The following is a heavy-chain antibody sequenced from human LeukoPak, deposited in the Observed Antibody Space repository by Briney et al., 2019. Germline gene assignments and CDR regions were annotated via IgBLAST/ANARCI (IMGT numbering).Heavy chain of an antibody. V-gene: IGHV3-23*01. CDR3: AKALEMATASNDAFDI. J-gene: IGHJ3*02. D-gene: IGHD5-24*01. Sequence: GGSLRLSCAASGFTFSSYAMSWVRQAPGKGLEWVSAISGSGGSTYYADSVKGLFTISRDNSKNTLYLQMNSLRAEDTAVYYCAKALEMATASNDAFDIWGQGTMVTVSS. CDR1: GFTFSSYA. CDR2: ISGSGGST.